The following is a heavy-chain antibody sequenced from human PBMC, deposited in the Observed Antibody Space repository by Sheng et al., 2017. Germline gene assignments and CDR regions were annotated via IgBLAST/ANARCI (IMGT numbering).Heavy chain of an antibody. V-gene: IGHV4-38-2*01. D-gene: IGHD2-2*01. CDR3: ARLVHSNYADF. CDR1: GTPSAVVST. J-gene: IGHJ4*02. Sequence: QVQLQESGPRLVRPFGDPCPSPALSLGTPSAVVSTGAGSGQTPREGTGWIGSIYLGGDTYDNPSLHGSRSMSXDTSKNHFSLALTSVTAADTATYYCARLVHSNYADFWGQGILVTVSS. CDR2: IYLGGDT.